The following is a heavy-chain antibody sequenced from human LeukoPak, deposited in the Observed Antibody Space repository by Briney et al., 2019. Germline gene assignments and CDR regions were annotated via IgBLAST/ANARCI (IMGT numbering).Heavy chain of an antibody. CDR1: GFTLSSRW. CDR3: ATYDSWSGYNIAY. D-gene: IGHD3-3*01. J-gene: IGHJ4*02. Sequence: WGPLRLSCVVSGFTLSSRWMMWVRQAPGEGLEWMTNINRDGSEKNYVDSVKGRFTITRDNAENSLYLQMNSLKVEDSAIYYCATYDSWSGYNIAYWGQGTLVTVSS. V-gene: IGHV3-7*03. CDR2: INRDGSEK.